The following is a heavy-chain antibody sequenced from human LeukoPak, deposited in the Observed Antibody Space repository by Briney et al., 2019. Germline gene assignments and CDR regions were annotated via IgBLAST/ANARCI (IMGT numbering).Heavy chain of an antibody. CDR3: AGYGSGSYYTWFDP. V-gene: IGHV1-18*01. CDR1: GYTFTSYG. CDR2: ISAYNGNT. Sequence: ASVKVSCKAAGYTFTSYGISWVRQAPGQGLGWMGWISAYNGNTNYAQKLQGRVTMTTDTSTSTAYMELRSLRSADTAVYYCAGYGSGSYYTWFDPWGQGTLVTVSS. D-gene: IGHD3-10*01. J-gene: IGHJ5*02.